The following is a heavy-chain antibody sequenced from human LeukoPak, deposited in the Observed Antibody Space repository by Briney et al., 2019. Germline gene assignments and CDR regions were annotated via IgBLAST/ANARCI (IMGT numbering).Heavy chain of an antibody. Sequence: PSETLSLTCTVSGGSISNFYWSWIRQPPGKGLEWIGYIYYSGSTNYNPSLKSRVTISVDTSKNQFSLKLSSVTAADTAVYYCAREYSSSSSFDYWGQGTLVTVSS. V-gene: IGHV4-59*12. J-gene: IGHJ4*02. D-gene: IGHD6-6*01. CDR3: AREYSSSSSFDY. CDR1: GGSISNFY. CDR2: IYYSGST.